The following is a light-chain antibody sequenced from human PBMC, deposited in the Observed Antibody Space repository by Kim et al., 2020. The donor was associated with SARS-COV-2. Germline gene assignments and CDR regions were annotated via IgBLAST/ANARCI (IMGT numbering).Light chain of an antibody. J-gene: IGKJ1*01. CDR2: KAS. CDR1: QSISSW. Sequence: DIQMTQSPSTLSASVGDRVTITCRASQSISSWMAWYQQRPGKAPKLLIYKASSLESGVLSRFSGSGSGTEFTLTISSLQPDDFATYYCQQFNSYSPWTFGQGTKLEI. V-gene: IGKV1-5*03. CDR3: QQFNSYSPWT.